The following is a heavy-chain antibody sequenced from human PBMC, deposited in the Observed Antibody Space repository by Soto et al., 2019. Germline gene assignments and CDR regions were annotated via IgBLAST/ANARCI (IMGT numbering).Heavy chain of an antibody. CDR3: ARALIGGPDAFDI. CDR2: INPNSGGT. D-gene: IGHD7-27*01. Sequence: ASAKVSCKASGYTFTGYYMHWVRQAPGQGLEWMGWINPNSGGTNYAQKFQGWVTMTRDTSISTAYMELSRLRSDDTAVYYCARALIGGPDAFDIWGQGTMVTVSS. J-gene: IGHJ3*02. V-gene: IGHV1-2*04. CDR1: GYTFTGYY.